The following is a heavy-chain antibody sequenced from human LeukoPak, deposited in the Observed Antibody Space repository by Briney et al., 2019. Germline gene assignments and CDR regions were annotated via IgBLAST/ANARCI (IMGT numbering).Heavy chain of an antibody. J-gene: IGHJ6*04. CDR1: ALTFSSYA. CDR2: ISYDGSNK. Sequence: GGSLRLSCAASALTFSSYAMHWARQAPGKGLEWVAVISYDGSNKNYANSVKGRFTISRDNSKNTLYLQMNSLRAEDTAVYYCARDRGYSYGRGPAYGMDVWGKGTTVTVSS. D-gene: IGHD5-18*01. V-gene: IGHV3-30*04. CDR3: ARDRGYSYGRGPAYGMDV.